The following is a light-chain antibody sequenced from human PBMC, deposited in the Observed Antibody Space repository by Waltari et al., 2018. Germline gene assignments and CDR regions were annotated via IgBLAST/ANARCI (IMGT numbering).Light chain of an antibody. CDR1: QSVSRY. J-gene: IGKJ1*01. CDR2: EAS. CDR3: QKYGTLPAT. Sequence: EIVLKQSPGTLSLSPGERATLTCRASQSVSRYLAWYQQKPGQAPRLLIYEASMRATGIPDRFSGSGSGTDFTLTISRLEPEDFAVYYCQKYGTLPATFGQGTKVEIK. V-gene: IGKV3-20*01.